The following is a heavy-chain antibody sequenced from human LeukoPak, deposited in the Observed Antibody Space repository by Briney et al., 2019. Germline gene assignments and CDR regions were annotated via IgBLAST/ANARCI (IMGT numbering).Heavy chain of an antibody. D-gene: IGHD4-17*01. CDR2: IYHSGST. J-gene: IGHJ4*02. Sequence: PSGTLSLTCAVSGGSISSSNWWSWVRQPPGKGLEWIGEIYHSGSTNYNPSLKSRVTISVDKSKNQFSLKLSSVTAADTAVYYCAREVYGDAPPFDYWGQGTLVTVSS. CDR3: AREVYGDAPPFDY. CDR1: GGSISSSNW. V-gene: IGHV4-4*02.